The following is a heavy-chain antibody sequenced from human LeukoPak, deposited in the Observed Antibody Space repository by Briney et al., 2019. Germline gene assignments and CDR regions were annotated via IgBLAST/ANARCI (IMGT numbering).Heavy chain of an antibody. Sequence: GGSLRLSCAASGFTFSSYGMHWVRQPPGKGLEWVAVISYDGSNKYYADSVKGRFTISRDNSKNTLYLQMNSLRAEDTAVYYCAKARYSSSWSGCDYWGQGTLVTVSS. J-gene: IGHJ4*02. V-gene: IGHV3-30*18. CDR2: ISYDGSNK. D-gene: IGHD6-13*01. CDR3: AKARYSSSWSGCDY. CDR1: GFTFSSYG.